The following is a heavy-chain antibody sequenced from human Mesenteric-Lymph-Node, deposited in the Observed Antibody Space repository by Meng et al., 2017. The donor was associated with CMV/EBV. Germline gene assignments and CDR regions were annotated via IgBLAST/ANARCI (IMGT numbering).Heavy chain of an antibody. CDR2: INPNSGGT. J-gene: IGHJ3*02. D-gene: IGHD2-2*01. Sequence: ASVKVSCKASGYTFTGYYMHWVRQAPGQGLEWMGWINPNSGGTNYAQKFQGRVTMTRNTSINTAYMELSSLRSADTAVYYCARGGLPVVVPAAKRSPFDIWGQGTMVTVSS. CDR3: ARGGLPVVVPAAKRSPFDI. V-gene: IGHV1-2*02. CDR1: GYTFTGYY.